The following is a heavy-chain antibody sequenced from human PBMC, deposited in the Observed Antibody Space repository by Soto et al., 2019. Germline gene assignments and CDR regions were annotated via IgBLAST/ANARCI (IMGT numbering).Heavy chain of an antibody. CDR1: GFTFSSYW. J-gene: IGHJ4*02. D-gene: IGHD3-3*01. V-gene: IGHV3-74*01. CDR3: ARDYYDFCSGYYDY. CDR2: INSDGSST. Sequence: RSLRLSCAASGFTFSSYWMHWVRQAPGKGLVWVSRINSDGSSTSYADSVKGRFTISRDNAKNTIYLQMNSLRAEDTAVYYCARDYYDFCSGYYDYWGQGTLRTVAS.